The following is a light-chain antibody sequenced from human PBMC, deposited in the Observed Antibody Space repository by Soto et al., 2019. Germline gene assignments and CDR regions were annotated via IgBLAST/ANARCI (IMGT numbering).Light chain of an antibody. Sequence: QSVLTQPPSVSGAPGQWVTLSCTGSSYNIGAGYDVHWYQQLPGTAPKLLIYGHSNRPSGVPDRFSGSKSGTSASLAITGLQAEYEADYYCQSYDSSLTGLFGGGTKLTVL. V-gene: IGLV1-40*01. CDR1: SYNIGAGYD. CDR2: GHS. CDR3: QSYDSSLTGL. J-gene: IGLJ2*01.